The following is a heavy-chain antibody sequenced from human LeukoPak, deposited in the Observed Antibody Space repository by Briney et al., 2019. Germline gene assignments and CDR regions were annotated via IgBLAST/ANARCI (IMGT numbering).Heavy chain of an antibody. D-gene: IGHD5-24*01. CDR3: ARDPRDGYMDV. J-gene: IGHJ6*03. CDR2: IYSGGST. Sequence: GGSLRLSCAASEFSVGSNYMTWVRQAPGKGLEWVSLIYSGGSTYYADSVKGRFTISRDNAKESLSLQMNSLRTEDTAVYYCARDPRDGYMDVWGKGTTVTVSS. V-gene: IGHV3-53*01. CDR1: EFSVGSNY.